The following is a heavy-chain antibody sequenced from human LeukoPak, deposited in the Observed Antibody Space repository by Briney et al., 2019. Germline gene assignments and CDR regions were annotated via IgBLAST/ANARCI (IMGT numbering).Heavy chain of an antibody. CDR1: GFTFSSYS. V-gene: IGHV3-48*04. Sequence: PGGSLRLSCAACGFTFSSYSMNWVRQAPGKGLEWVSYISSSGSTVYYADSVKGRFTISRDNAKNSLYLLMNSLRAEDTAVYYCAELGITMIGGVWGKGTTVTISS. D-gene: IGHD3-10*02. CDR2: ISSSGSTV. J-gene: IGHJ6*04. CDR3: AELGITMIGGV.